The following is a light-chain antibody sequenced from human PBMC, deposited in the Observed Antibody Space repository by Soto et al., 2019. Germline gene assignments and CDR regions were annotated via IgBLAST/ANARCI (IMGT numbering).Light chain of an antibody. CDR1: SSNIGGNS. V-gene: IGLV1-51*01. CDR2: DDD. CDR3: GSWDSSLSAYV. Sequence: QSVLTQPPSVSPAPGQRATTPGAGSSSNIGGNSVSWYQQLPGTAPKLLIYDDDKRPSGIPDRFSGSKSGTSATLGITGFQTGDEADYYCGSWDSSLSAYVFGTGTKVTVL. J-gene: IGLJ1*01.